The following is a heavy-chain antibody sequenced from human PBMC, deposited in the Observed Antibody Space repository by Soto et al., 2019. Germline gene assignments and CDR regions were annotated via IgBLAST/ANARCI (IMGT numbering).Heavy chain of an antibody. D-gene: IGHD2-21*02. CDR1: GYTFTTYA. V-gene: IGHV1-69*13. Sequence: SVKVSCKASGYTFTTYAISWVRQAPGQGLEWMGGIIPIFGTANYAQKFQGRVTITADESTSTAYMELSSLRSEDTAVYYCARVFHAPLYSGGNSGLDYWGQGTLVTVSS. CDR3: ARVFHAPLYSGGNSGLDY. CDR2: IIPIFGTA. J-gene: IGHJ4*02.